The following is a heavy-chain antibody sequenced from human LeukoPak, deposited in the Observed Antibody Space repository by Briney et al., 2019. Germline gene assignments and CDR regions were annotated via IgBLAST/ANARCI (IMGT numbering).Heavy chain of an antibody. CDR2: ISAYNGNT. D-gene: IGHD2-2*01. V-gene: IGHV1-18*01. CDR3: ARGDIVVVPADAFDI. CDR1: GYTFTSYG. J-gene: IGHJ3*02. Sequence: ASVKVSCKASGYTFTSYGISWVRQAPGQGLEWMGWISAYNGNTNYAQKLQGRVTMTTDTSTSTAYMELRSLRSDDTAVYYCARGDIVVVPADAFDIWGQGTMVTVSS.